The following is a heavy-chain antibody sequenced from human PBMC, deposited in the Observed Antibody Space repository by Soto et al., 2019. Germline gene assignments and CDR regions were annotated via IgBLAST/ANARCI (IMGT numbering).Heavy chain of an antibody. CDR3: ARLGFPGAIYFDS. CDR1: GYNLTTFW. CDR2: IYPGDSET. Sequence: PGESLKISCKGSGYNLTTFWIGWVRQMPGKGLEWRWFIYPGDSETKYSPDFEGQVTISADRSTNPAYLQWRSLRASDTAMYYCARLGFPGAIYFDSWGLGTLVTVSS. V-gene: IGHV5-51*01. J-gene: IGHJ4*02.